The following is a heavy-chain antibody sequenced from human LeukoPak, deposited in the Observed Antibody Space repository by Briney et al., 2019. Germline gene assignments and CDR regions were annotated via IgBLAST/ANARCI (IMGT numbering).Heavy chain of an antibody. CDR1: GGSISSYF. Sequence: SETLSLTCTVSGGSISSYFWGWIRQPPGKGLEWIGSIYYSGTTYYNPSLKSRVTISVDTSKNQFSLKLSSVTAADTAVYYCARRVRGYYFDYWGQGTLVTVSS. CDR3: ARRVRGYYFDY. D-gene: IGHD3-10*01. CDR2: IYYSGTT. J-gene: IGHJ4*02. V-gene: IGHV4-39*07.